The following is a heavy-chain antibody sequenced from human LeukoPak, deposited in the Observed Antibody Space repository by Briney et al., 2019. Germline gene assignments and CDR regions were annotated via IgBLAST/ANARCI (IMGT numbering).Heavy chain of an antibody. D-gene: IGHD2-15*01. CDR3: ARDWCSGGSCPFFDY. CDR1: GGTFSSYA. J-gene: IGHJ4*02. V-gene: IGHV1-69*05. CDR2: IIPIFGTA. Sequence: SSVKVSCKASGGTFSSYAISWVRQAPGQGLEWMGRIIPIFGTANYAQKFQGRVTITTDESTSTAYMELSSLRSEDAAVYYCARDWCSGGSCPFFDYWGQGTLVTVSS.